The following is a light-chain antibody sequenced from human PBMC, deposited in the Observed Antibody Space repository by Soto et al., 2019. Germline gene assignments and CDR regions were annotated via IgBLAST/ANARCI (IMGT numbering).Light chain of an antibody. V-gene: IGLV2-14*01. J-gene: IGLJ1*01. CDR1: SSDIGGYSY. CDR2: DVS. Sequence: QSALTQPASVSGSPGQSITISCTGTSSDIGGYSYVSWYQQHPGKAPKLMIYDVSDRPSGVSNRFSGSKSGNTASLTISGLLAEDEADYYCNSYTSSSTFPCVFGTGTKLTVL. CDR3: NSYTSSSTFPCV.